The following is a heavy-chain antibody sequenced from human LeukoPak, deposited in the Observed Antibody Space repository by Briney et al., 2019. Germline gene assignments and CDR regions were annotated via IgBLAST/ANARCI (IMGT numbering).Heavy chain of an antibody. J-gene: IGHJ4*02. V-gene: IGHV4-59*01. CDR1: GGSISSYY. CDR2: IYYSGST. Sequence: SETLSLTCTVSGGSISSYYWSWIRQPPGKGLEWIGYIYYSGSTNYNPSLKSRVTISVDTSKNQFSLKLSPVTAADTAVYYCARGGKKSVWGSYRLTYFDYWGQGTLVTVSS. CDR3: ARGGKKSVWGSYRLTYFDY. D-gene: IGHD3-16*02.